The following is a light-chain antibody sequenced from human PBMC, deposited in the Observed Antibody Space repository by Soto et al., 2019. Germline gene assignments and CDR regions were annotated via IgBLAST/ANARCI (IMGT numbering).Light chain of an antibody. CDR2: GAS. J-gene: IGKJ4*01. CDR3: QQYGSSPLT. CDR1: QSVSSSN. Sequence: EIVLTQSPGTLSLSPGERATLSCRASQSVSSSNLAWYQQKPGQPPRLLIYGASSRATGVPDRFSGSGSGTDFTLTINRLEPEDVAVYFCQQYGSSPLTFGGGTKVEIK. V-gene: IGKV3-20*01.